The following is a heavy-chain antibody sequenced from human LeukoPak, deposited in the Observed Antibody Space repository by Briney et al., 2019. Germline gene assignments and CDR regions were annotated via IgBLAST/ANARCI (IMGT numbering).Heavy chain of an antibody. CDR3: ARSDGDYGIGAFDI. CDR2: ISSSSSYI. CDR1: GFTFSSYS. Sequence: GGSLRLSCAASGFTFSSYSMNWVRQASGKGLEWVSSISSSSSYIYYADSVKGRFTISRDNAKNSLYLQMNSLRAEDTAVYYCARSDGDYGIGAFDIWGQGTMVTVSS. J-gene: IGHJ3*02. D-gene: IGHD4-17*01. V-gene: IGHV3-21*01.